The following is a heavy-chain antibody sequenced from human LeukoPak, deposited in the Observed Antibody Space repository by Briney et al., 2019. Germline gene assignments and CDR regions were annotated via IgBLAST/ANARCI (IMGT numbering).Heavy chain of an antibody. V-gene: IGHV4-38-2*02. CDR1: GYSISSGYY. Sequence: PSETLSLTCTVSGYSISSGYYWGWIRQPPGKGLEWIGSIYHSGSTYYNPSLKSRVTISVDTSKNQFSLKLSSVTAADTAVYYCARDGVSSTWPNKPLPVDYWGQGTLVTVSS. CDR2: IYHSGST. CDR3: ARDGVSSTWPNKPLPVDY. D-gene: IGHD6-13*01. J-gene: IGHJ4*02.